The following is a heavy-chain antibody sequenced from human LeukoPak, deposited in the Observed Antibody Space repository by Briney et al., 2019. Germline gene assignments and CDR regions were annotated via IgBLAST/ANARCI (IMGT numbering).Heavy chain of an antibody. Sequence: GGSLRLSCAASGFTFSSYWMSWVRQAPGKGLEWVANIKQDGSEKYYVDSVKGRFTISRDNAKNSLYLQMNSLRAEDTAVYYCASLGHYYDSSGYSDAFVIWGQGTMVTVSS. J-gene: IGHJ3*02. CDR1: GFTFSSYW. CDR3: ASLGHYYDSSGYSDAFVI. V-gene: IGHV3-7*01. CDR2: IKQDGSEK. D-gene: IGHD3-22*01.